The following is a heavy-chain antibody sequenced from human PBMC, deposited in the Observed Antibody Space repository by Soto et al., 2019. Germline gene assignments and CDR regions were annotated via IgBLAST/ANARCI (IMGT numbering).Heavy chain of an antibody. J-gene: IGHJ4*02. D-gene: IGHD3-22*01. V-gene: IGHV3-48*03. Sequence: PGWSLRPFCAASGFTFSSYEMNWVRQAPGKGLGWVSYISSSGHTIYYADSVQGRFTISRDNATNSLYLQMNSLRAEDTSVYYLARDHRSMIVRPRGGFDYWGQGTLVTVSA. CDR2: ISSSGHTI. CDR3: ARDHRSMIVRPRGGFDY. CDR1: GFTFSSYE.